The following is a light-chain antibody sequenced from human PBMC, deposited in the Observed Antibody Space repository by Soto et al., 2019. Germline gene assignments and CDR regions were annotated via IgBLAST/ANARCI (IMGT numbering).Light chain of an antibody. CDR3: GTWDSSLSAGV. CDR1: SSNIGNNP. V-gene: IGLV1-51*01. Sequence: QPVLTQPPSVSAAPGQKVTISCSGSSSNIGNNPVCWYQQLPGTAPKLLIYDNNKRPSGIPDRFSGSRSGTSATLGITGLQTGDEADYYCGTWDSSLSAGVFGGGTKLTVL. CDR2: DNN. J-gene: IGLJ3*02.